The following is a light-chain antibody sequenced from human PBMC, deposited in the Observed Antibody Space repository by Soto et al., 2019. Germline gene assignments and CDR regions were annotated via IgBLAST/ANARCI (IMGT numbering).Light chain of an antibody. V-gene: IGLV2-11*01. CDR1: SSDVGGYNF. CDR3: CSYAGSYTLV. J-gene: IGLJ3*02. Sequence: QSALTQPRSVSGAPGQSVTISCTGTSSDVGGYNFVSWYQHHPGKAPKLIIYDVSKRPSGVPDRFSGSKSGSTASLTISGLHAEDEADYCCCSYAGSYTLVFGGGTKLTVL. CDR2: DVS.